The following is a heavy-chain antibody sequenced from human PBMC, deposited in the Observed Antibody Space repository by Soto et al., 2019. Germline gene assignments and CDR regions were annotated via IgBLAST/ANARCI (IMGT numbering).Heavy chain of an antibody. V-gene: IGHV1-24*01. Sequence: ASVKVSCKVSGYTLTELSMHWVRQAPGKGLEWMGGFDPEDGETIYAQKFQGRVTMTEDTSTDTAYMELSSLRSEDTAVYYCATAENSGSYTPLSYYYYYGMDVWGQGTTVTVSS. CDR3: ATAENSGSYTPLSYYYYYGMDV. CDR1: GYTLTELS. D-gene: IGHD1-26*01. CDR2: FDPEDGET. J-gene: IGHJ6*02.